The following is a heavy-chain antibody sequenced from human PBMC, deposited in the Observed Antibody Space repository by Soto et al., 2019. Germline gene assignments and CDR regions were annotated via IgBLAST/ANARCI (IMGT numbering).Heavy chain of an antibody. CDR1: GGSISSGDYY. CDR2: IYYSGST. D-gene: IGHD3-16*02. Sequence: SETLSLTCTVSGGSISSGDYYWSWIRQPPGKGLEWIGYIYYSGSTYYNPSLKSRVTISVDTSKNQFSLKLSSVTAADTAVYYCARDRDLEEDDYVWGSYRPYYYYYGMDVWGQGTKVTVSS. V-gene: IGHV4-30-4*01. J-gene: IGHJ6*02. CDR3: ARDRDLEEDDYVWGSYRPYYYYYGMDV.